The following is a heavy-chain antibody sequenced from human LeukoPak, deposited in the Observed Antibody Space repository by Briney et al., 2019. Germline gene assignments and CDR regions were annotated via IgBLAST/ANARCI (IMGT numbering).Heavy chain of an antibody. CDR2: IIPIFGTA. J-gene: IGHJ3*02. D-gene: IGHD3-22*01. CDR1: GGTFSSYA. V-gene: IGHV1-69*06. Sequence: EASVKVSCKASGGTFSSYAISWVRQAPGQGLEWMGGIIPIFGTANYAQKFQGRVTITADKSTSTAYMELSSLRSEDTAVYYCARDVHMIVVGVVVAFDIRGQGTMVTVSS. CDR3: ARDVHMIVVGVVVAFDI.